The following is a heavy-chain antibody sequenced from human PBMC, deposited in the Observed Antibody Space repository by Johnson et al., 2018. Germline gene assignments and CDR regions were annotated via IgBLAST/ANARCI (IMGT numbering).Heavy chain of an antibody. CDR2: ISSSSSYI. CDR1: GFTFSSYS. Sequence: EVQLVESGGGLVKPGGSLRLSCAASGFTFSSYSMNWVRQAPGKGLEWVSSISSSSSYIYYADSVKGRFTISRDNAKNSLYLQMNSLRAEDTAVYYCASHDLRYYYYLYVWGKGTTVTVSS. V-gene: IGHV3-21*01. D-gene: IGHD1-1*01. J-gene: IGHJ6*03. CDR3: ASHDLRYYYYLYV.